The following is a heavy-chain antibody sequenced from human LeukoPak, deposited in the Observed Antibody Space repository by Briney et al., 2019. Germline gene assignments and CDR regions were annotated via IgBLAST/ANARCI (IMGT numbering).Heavy chain of an antibody. CDR3: AKESYYYGSGSPFDY. CDR2: ISWNSGSI. J-gene: IGHJ4*02. CDR1: GFTFDDYA. V-gene: IGHV3-9*01. Sequence: GGSLRLSCAASGFTFDDYAMHWVRQAPGKGLEWVSGISWNSGSIGYADSVKGRFTISRDNAKNSLYLQMNSLRAEDTALYYCAKESYYYGSGSPFDYWGQGTLVTVSS. D-gene: IGHD3-10*01.